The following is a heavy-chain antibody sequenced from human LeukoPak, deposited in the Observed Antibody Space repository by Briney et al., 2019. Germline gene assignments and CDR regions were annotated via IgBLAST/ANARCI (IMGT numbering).Heavy chain of an antibody. D-gene: IGHD3-10*01. CDR1: GLTFGNYG. Sequence: GGSLRLSCVASGLTFGNYGMNWVRQAPGKGLEWVSSIGGGGYTTYYADSVRGRFTISRDNSKNSMYLQMSSLRAEDTAIYYCAEVESSYCRVWGQGTLVTVSS. J-gene: IGHJ4*01. CDR3: AEVESSYCRV. CDR2: IGGGGYTT. V-gene: IGHV3-23*01.